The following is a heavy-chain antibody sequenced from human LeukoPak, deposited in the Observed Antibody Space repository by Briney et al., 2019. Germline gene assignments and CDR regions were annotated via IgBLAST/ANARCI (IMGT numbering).Heavy chain of an antibody. CDR2: IYYSGST. V-gene: IGHV4-59*01. CDR3: AREIHYGDAYYYYYYMDV. CDR1: GGSISSYY. D-gene: IGHD4-17*01. Sequence: SETLSLTCTVSGGSISSYYWSWIRQPPGKGLEWIGYIYYSGSTNYDPSLKSRVTISVDTSKNQFSLKLSSVTAADTAVYYCAREIHYGDAYYYYYYMDVWGKGTTVTVSS. J-gene: IGHJ6*03.